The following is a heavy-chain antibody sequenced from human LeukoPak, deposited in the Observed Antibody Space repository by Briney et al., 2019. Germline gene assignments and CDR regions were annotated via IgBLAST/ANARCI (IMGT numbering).Heavy chain of an antibody. CDR2: IYYSGST. V-gene: IGHV4-59*01. CDR3: ARDYYDRNDAFDI. J-gene: IGHJ3*02. D-gene: IGHD3-22*01. Sequence: SETLPLTCTVSGGSISSYYWSWIRQPPGKGLEWIGYIYYSGSTNYNPSLKSRVTISVDTSKNQFSLKLSSVTAADTAVYYCARDYYDRNDAFDIWGQGTMVTVSS. CDR1: GGSISSYY.